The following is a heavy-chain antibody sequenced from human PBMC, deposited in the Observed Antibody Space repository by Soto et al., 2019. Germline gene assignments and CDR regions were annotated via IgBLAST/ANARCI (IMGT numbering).Heavy chain of an antibody. CDR2: IYYSGST. Sequence: SETLSLTCTVSGGSISSSSYYWGWIRQPPGKGLEWIGSIYYSGSTYYNPSLKSRVTISVDTSKNQFSLKLSSVTAADTAVYYCARDLNYYDSSGYYPSDYWGQGTLVTVSS. V-gene: IGHV4-39*02. J-gene: IGHJ4*02. CDR3: ARDLNYYDSSGYYPSDY. CDR1: GGSISSSSYY. D-gene: IGHD3-22*01.